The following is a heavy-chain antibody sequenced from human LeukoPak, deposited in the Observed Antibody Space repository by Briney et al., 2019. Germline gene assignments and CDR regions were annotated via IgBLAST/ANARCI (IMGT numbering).Heavy chain of an antibody. CDR2: IYYSGST. V-gene: IGHV4-59*12. Sequence: SETLSLTCTVSGGSISSYYWSWIRQPPGKGLEWIGYIYYSGSTNYNPSLKSRVTMSVDTSKNQFSLKLSSVTAADTAVYYCARDGIVVGHDYWGQGSLVTVSS. CDR3: ARDGIVVGHDY. J-gene: IGHJ4*02. D-gene: IGHD2-15*01. CDR1: GGSISSYY.